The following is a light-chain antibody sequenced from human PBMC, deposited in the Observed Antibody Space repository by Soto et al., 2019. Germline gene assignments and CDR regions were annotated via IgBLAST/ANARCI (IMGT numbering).Light chain of an antibody. J-gene: IGLJ2*01. CDR3: TSYAATYIVL. Sequence: QSALTQPPSASGAPGQSVTISCTGTSSDVGGYNYVSWFQQHPGRAPKLMIYEVCKRPSGVPDRFSGSKSGNTASLTVAGLQAEDEADYFCTSYAATYIVLVGGGTKLTVL. CDR2: EVC. V-gene: IGLV2-8*01. CDR1: SSDVGGYNY.